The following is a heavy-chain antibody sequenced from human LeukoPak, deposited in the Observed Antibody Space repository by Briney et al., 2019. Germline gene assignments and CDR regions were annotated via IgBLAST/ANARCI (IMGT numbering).Heavy chain of an antibody. Sequence: ASVKVSCKASGYTFTSYGISWVRQAPGQGLEWMGWISAYNGNTNYAQKLQGRVTMTTDTSTSTAYMELRSLRSDDTAVYYCARARGWGQLWYYYYYYYMDVWGKGTTVTVSS. CDR1: GYTFTSYG. CDR2: ISAYNGNT. D-gene: IGHD5-18*01. J-gene: IGHJ6*03. CDR3: ARARGWGQLWYYYYYYYMDV. V-gene: IGHV1-18*01.